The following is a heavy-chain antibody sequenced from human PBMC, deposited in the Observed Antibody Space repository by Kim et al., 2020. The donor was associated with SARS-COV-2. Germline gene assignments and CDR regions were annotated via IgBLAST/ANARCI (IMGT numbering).Heavy chain of an antibody. CDR3: ARAFRRNTAMVHPFDY. CDR1: GFTFSSYA. V-gene: IGHV3-30*04. CDR2: ISYDGSNK. D-gene: IGHD5-18*01. Sequence: GGSLRLSCAASGFTFSSYAMHWVRQAPGKGLEWVAVISYDGSNKYYADSVKGRFTISRDNSKNTLYLQMNSLRAEDTAVYYCARAFRRNTAMVHPFDYWGQGTLVTVSS. J-gene: IGHJ4*02.